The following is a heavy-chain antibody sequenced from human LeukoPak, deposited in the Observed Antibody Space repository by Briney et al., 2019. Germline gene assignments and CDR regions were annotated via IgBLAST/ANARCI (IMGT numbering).Heavy chain of an antibody. CDR1: GLTFNNYW. CDR3: AKGKINHEGAFDI. J-gene: IGHJ3*02. CDR2: IKQDGSVK. V-gene: IGHV3-7*03. Sequence: AGSLRLSCAASGLTFNNYWMSWVRQAPGKGLEWVANIKQDGSVKYYVDSVKGRFTISRDNAKNMLYLQMNSLRAEDTAVYYCAKGKINHEGAFDIWGQGTLVIVSS.